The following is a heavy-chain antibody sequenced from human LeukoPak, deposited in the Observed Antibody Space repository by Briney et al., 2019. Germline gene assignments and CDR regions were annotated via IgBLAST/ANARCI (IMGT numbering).Heavy chain of an antibody. CDR2: IYYSGST. CDR3: ARGQDYVWGSPST. J-gene: IGHJ5*02. Sequence: PSETLSLTCTVSGGSISSYYWSWIRQPPGKGLEWIGYIYYSGSTNYKPSLKSRVTISVDTSKNQFSLKLSSVTAADTAVYYCARGQDYVWGSPSTWGQGTLVTVSS. V-gene: IGHV4-59*08. D-gene: IGHD3-16*01. CDR1: GGSISSYY.